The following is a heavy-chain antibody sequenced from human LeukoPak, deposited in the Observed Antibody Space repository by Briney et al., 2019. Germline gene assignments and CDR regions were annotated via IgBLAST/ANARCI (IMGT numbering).Heavy chain of an antibody. D-gene: IGHD3-22*01. V-gene: IGHV1-46*01. CDR2: INPSGGST. CDR3: ATEGGITMIVVGDNAFDI. J-gene: IGHJ3*02. Sequence: ASVTVSCKASGYTFTSYYMHWVRQAPGQGLEWMGIINPSGGSTSYAQKFQGRVTMTRDMSTSTVYMELSSLRSEDTAVYYCATEGGITMIVVGDNAFDIWGQGTMVTVSS. CDR1: GYTFTSYY.